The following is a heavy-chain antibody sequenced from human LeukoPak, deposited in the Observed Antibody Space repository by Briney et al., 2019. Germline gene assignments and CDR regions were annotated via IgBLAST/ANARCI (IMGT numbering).Heavy chain of an antibody. CDR1: GFTFNSYS. CDR2: ISGSSNFM. CDR3: ARVNFYHSTPYCTPYDY. Sequence: GGAQRLSCAASGFTFNSYSMNWVRQAPGKGLEWVSFISGSSNFMYYTDSVKGRCTISRDKAKNSLYLQMNSLRAEDTAVYYCARVNFYHSTPYCTPYDYWGRGTLVTVSS. D-gene: IGHD3-22*01. J-gene: IGHJ4*02. V-gene: IGHV3-21*01.